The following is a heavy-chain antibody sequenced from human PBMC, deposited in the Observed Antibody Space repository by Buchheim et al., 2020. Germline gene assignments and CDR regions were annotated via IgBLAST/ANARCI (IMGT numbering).Heavy chain of an antibody. CDR3: ARDWQQWLAQPTFDY. Sequence: QVQLVESGGGVVQPGRSLRLSCAASGFTFSSYAMHWVRQAPGKGLEWVAVISYDGSNKYYADSVKGRFTISRDNSKNTLYLQMNSLRAEDTAVYYCARDWQQWLAQPTFDYWGQGTL. D-gene: IGHD6-19*01. J-gene: IGHJ4*02. V-gene: IGHV3-30-3*01. CDR2: ISYDGSNK. CDR1: GFTFSSYA.